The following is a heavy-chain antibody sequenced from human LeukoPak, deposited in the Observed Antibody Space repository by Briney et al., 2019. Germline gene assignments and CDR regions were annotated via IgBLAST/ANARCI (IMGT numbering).Heavy chain of an antibody. Sequence: PGRSLRLSCAASGFTFSSYAMHWVRQAPGKGLEWVAVISYDGSSKYYADSVKGRFTISRDNSRSTLYLQMNSLRAEDTAMYYCARDRVTYYYYYGMDVWGQGTTVTVSS. CDR3: ARDRVTYYYYYGMDV. J-gene: IGHJ6*02. CDR1: GFTFSSYA. V-gene: IGHV3-30-3*01. CDR2: ISYDGSSK. D-gene: IGHD4-11*01.